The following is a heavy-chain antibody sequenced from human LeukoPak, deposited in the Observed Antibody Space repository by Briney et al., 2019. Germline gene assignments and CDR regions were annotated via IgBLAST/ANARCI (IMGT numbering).Heavy chain of an antibody. CDR1: GFTFSHYS. CDR2: ISPAGDST. Sequence: PGGSLRLSCTASGFTFSHYSMSWVRQAPGAGLEWVSSISPAGDSTTDADSVKGRFTISRDNSKGTLYLQMNGLTAEDTALYYCARRLVTAGITDFFDSWGQGTLVSVSS. V-gene: IGHV3-23*01. CDR3: ARRLVTAGITDFFDS. J-gene: IGHJ4*02. D-gene: IGHD2-2*01.